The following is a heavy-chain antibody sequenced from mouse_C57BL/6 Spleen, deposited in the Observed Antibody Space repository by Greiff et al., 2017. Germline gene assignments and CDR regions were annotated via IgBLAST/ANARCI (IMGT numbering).Heavy chain of an antibody. V-gene: IGHV1-39*01. D-gene: IGHD1-1*01. CDR3: RIYYGSSSWFAY. CDR2: INPNYGTT. J-gene: IGHJ3*01. CDR1: GYSFTDYN. Sequence: EVQLQQSGPELVKPGASVKISCKASGYSFTDYNMTWVKQSTGKSLEWIGVINPNYGTTSYNQKFKGKATLTVDQSSSTAYMQRNSLSSEDSAVYCGRIYYGSSSWFAYRGQGTLVTVSA.